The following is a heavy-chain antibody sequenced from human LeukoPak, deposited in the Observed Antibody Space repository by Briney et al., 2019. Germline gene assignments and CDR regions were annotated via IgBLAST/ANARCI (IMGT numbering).Heavy chain of an antibody. Sequence: SQTLSLTCALSGDSLSSDSATWDWRRQTPERRGEWLGRTYYMSKWYSAYAVSVKSRISLNSDTSKNQFSLQLNSVTPEDTAIYYCARGPQWLNYWGQGTLVTVSS. CDR2: TYYMSKWYS. V-gene: IGHV6-1*01. D-gene: IGHD6-19*01. CDR3: ARGPQWLNY. J-gene: IGHJ4*02. CDR1: GDSLSSDSAT.